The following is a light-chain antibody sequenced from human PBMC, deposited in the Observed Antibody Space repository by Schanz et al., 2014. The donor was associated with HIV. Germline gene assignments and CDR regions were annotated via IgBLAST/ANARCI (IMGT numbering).Light chain of an antibody. CDR3: GTWDSGLSLVL. J-gene: IGLJ2*01. CDR1: SSNIGSNY. V-gene: IGLV1-51*01. CDR2: DNY. Sequence: QSVLTQPPSASGTPGQRVTISCSGSSSNIGSNYVYWYQQFPGTAPKLLIYDNYQRPSGVPDRFSGSKSGTSATLGITGLQTGDEGDFYCGTWDSGLSLVLFGGGTKVTVL.